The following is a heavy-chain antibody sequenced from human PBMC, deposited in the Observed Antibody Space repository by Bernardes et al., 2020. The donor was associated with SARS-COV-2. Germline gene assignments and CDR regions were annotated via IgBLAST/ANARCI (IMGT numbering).Heavy chain of an antibody. CDR2: ISYDGSNT. J-gene: IGHJ4*02. CDR1: GFTFSSYA. CDR3: ARDQGGDYGDLYLDY. V-gene: IGHV3-30-3*01. D-gene: IGHD4-17*01. Sequence: GGSLRLSCAASGFTFSSYAMHWVRQAPGKGLEWVAVISYDGSNTYYADSVKGRFTISRDNSKNTLYLQMNSLRAEDTAVYYCARDQGGDYGDLYLDYWGQGTLVTVSS.